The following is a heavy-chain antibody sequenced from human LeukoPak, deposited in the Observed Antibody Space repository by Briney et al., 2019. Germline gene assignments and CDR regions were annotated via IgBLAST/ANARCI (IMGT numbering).Heavy chain of an antibody. CDR1: GYTFTSYA. CDR3: ASQVLLDGDY. Sequence: GASVKVSCKASGYTFTSYAMNWVGQAPGQGLEWMGWINTNTGNPTYAQGFTGRFVFSLDTSVGTAYLQISSLKAEDTAVYYCASQVLLDGDYWGQGTLVTVSS. D-gene: IGHD3-10*01. CDR2: INTNTGNP. J-gene: IGHJ4*02. V-gene: IGHV7-4-1*02.